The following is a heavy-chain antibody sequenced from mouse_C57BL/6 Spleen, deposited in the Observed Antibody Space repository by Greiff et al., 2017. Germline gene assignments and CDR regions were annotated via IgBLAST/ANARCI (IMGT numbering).Heavy chain of an antibody. V-gene: IGHV5-4*01. CDR3: ARGPYDGIAY. CDR2: ISDGGSYT. Sequence: EVQVVESGGGLVKPGGSLKLSCAASGFTFSSYAMSWVRQTPEKRLEWVATISDGGSYTYYPDNVKGRFTISRDNAKNNLYLQMSHLKSEDTAMYYCARGPYDGIAYWGQGTLVTVSA. D-gene: IGHD2-3*01. J-gene: IGHJ3*01. CDR1: GFTFSSYA.